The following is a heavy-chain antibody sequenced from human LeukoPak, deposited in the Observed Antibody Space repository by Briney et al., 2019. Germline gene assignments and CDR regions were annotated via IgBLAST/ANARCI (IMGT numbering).Heavy chain of an antibody. D-gene: IGHD4-23*01. CDR3: ARRSYGGNPDY. J-gene: IGHJ4*02. Sequence: GESLKISCKGSGXSFTSFWIGWVRQMPGKGLEWMGVIYPGDSDTTYSPSFQGQVSISADKSTSTAYLHWSSLKASDTAMYYCARRSYGGNPDYWGQGTLVTVSS. V-gene: IGHV5-51*01. CDR2: IYPGDSDT. CDR1: GXSFTSFW.